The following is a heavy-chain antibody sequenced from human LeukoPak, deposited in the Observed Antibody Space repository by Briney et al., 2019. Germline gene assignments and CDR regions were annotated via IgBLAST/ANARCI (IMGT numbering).Heavy chain of an antibody. Sequence: ASVKVSCKASGYTFTSYGISWVRQAPGQGLEWMGWISAYNGNTNYAQKLQGRVTMTTDTSTSTAYMELRSLRSDDTAVYYCARGVWSVVPAATDYYYYYYMDVWGKGTTVTVSS. V-gene: IGHV1-18*01. CDR3: ARGVWSVVPAATDYYYYYYMDV. J-gene: IGHJ6*03. CDR2: ISAYNGNT. D-gene: IGHD2-2*01. CDR1: GYTFTSYG.